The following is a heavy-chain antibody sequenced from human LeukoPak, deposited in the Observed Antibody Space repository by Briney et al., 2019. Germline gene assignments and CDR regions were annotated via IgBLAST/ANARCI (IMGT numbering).Heavy chain of an antibody. D-gene: IGHD5-18*01. CDR2: INPTNGGP. Sequence: VASVKVSCKASGYTFTGYYMHWVRQAPGQGLEWMGWINPTNGGPNYSQNFQGRVTMTRDTSIGTAYMELHSLRSDDTAVYYCARDSGYSKGGIPFWGQGTLVTVSS. J-gene: IGHJ4*02. CDR3: ARDSGYSKGGIPF. V-gene: IGHV1-2*02. CDR1: GYTFTGYY.